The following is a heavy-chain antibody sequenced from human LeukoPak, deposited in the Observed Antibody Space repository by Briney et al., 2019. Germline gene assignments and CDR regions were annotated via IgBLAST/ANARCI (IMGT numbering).Heavy chain of an antibody. CDR1: GYTFTGYY. CDR3: ARRKGLLWFGELFY. V-gene: IGHV1-2*02. Sequence: GASVKVSCKASGYTFTGYYMHWVRQAPGQGLEWMGWINPSSGGTNYAQKFQGRVTMTRDTSISTAYMELSRLRSDDTAVYYCARRKGLLWFGELFYWGQGTLVTVSS. D-gene: IGHD3-10*01. J-gene: IGHJ4*02. CDR2: INPSSGGT.